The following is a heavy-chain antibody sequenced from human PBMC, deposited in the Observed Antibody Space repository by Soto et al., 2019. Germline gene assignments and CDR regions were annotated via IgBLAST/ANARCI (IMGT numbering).Heavy chain of an antibody. Sequence: EVQLVESGGGLVQPGGSLKLSCAASGFTFSGSAMHWVRQASGKGLEWVGRIRSKANSYATAYAASVKGRFTISRDDSKNMAYLQMNSLKTEDTAVYYCTRQGTYGMDVWGQGTTVTVSS. CDR2: IRSKANSYAT. V-gene: IGHV3-73*02. J-gene: IGHJ6*02. CDR1: GFTFSGSA. CDR3: TRQGTYGMDV.